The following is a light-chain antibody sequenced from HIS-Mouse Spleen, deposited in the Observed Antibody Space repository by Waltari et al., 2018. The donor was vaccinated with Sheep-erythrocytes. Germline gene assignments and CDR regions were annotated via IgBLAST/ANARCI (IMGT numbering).Light chain of an antibody. V-gene: IGLV2-11*01. Sequence: QSALTQPRSVSGSPGQSVTISCTGTSSDVGGYNYVSWYQQYQGKATKLMIYDVSKRPSGVPDRFSGSKSGNTASLTISGLQAEDEADYYCCSYAGSYNHVFATGTKVTVL. CDR2: DVS. CDR1: SSDVGGYNY. J-gene: IGLJ1*01. CDR3: CSYAGSYNHV.